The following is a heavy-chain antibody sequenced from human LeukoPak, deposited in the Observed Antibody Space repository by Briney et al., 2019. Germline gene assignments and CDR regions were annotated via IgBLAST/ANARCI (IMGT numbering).Heavy chain of an antibody. Sequence: SQTLSLTCAISGDSVSSNSATWTWIRLSPSRGLEWLGRTYYMSKWYSDYAVSVKSRITINADTSKNQFSLQLNSVTPEDTAVYYCARQQWRYLHHWGQGTLVTVSS. CDR1: GDSVSSNSAT. J-gene: IGHJ1*01. V-gene: IGHV6-1*01. CDR3: ARQQWRYLHH. D-gene: IGHD6-19*01. CDR2: TYYMSKWYS.